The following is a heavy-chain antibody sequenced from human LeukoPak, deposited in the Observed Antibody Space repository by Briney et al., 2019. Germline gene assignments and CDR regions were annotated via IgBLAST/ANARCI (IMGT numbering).Heavy chain of an antibody. CDR1: GGSISSSNW. J-gene: IGHJ6*03. V-gene: IGHV4-4*02. Sequence: MSSETLSLTCAVSGGSISSSNWWSWVRQPPGKGLEWIGEIYHSGSTNYNPSLKSRVTISVDRSKNQFSLKLSSVTAADTAVYYCARVTVIQYYYYYYYMDVWGKGTTVTVSS. D-gene: IGHD4-11*01. CDR3: ARVTVIQYYYYYYYMDV. CDR2: IYHSGST.